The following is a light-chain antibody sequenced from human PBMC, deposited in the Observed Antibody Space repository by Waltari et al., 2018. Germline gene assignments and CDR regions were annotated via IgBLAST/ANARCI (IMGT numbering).Light chain of an antibody. V-gene: IGKV3D-15*01. J-gene: IGKJ4*01. CDR2: DAS. CDR1: QSVSTN. Sequence: EIVMTQSPAILSASLGERVTLSCRASQSVSTNLAWYQGKPGQPPRLLFYDASTRAADIPARFSVSGTGTEFTLTISSLQSEDFAVYYCQQYHSRPVLAFGGGTKVEI. CDR3: QQYHSRPVLA.